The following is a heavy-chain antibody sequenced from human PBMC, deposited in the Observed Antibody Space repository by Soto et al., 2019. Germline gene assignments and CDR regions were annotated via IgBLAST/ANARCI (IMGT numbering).Heavy chain of an antibody. CDR3: ARHGFGALHGLVDV. V-gene: IGHV4-59*08. CDR2: SHHGWGS. J-gene: IGHJ6*02. D-gene: IGHD3-10*01. CDR1: GGSIRDYY. Sequence: QVQLQESGPGLVKSSETLSLTCTVSGGSIRDYYWSWIRLPPGKGLEWVGYSHHGWGSDYNPSLRSRVTMSLEPSKKQLSLKLTSVTPAVTAVYYFARHGFGALHGLVDVWGQGTTVIVSS.